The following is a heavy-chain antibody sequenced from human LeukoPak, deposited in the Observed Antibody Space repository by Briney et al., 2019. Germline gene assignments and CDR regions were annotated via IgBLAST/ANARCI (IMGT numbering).Heavy chain of an antibody. V-gene: IGHV3-33*01. D-gene: IGHD6-19*01. CDR3: ARDKEVAVAGQYYFDY. Sequence: PGRSLRLSCAASGFTFSSYGMHWVRQAPGKGLEWVAVIWYDGSNKYYADSVKGRFTISRDNSKNTLYLQMNSPRAEDTAVYYCARDKEVAVAGQYYFDYWGQGTLVTVSS. CDR2: IWYDGSNK. CDR1: GFTFSSYG. J-gene: IGHJ4*02.